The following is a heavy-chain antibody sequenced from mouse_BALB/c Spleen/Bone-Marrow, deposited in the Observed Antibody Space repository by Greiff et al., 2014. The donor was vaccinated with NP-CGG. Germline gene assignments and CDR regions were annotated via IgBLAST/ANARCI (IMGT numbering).Heavy chain of an antibody. CDR2: INPYNDGT. D-gene: IGHD1-1*02. J-gene: IGHJ4*01. V-gene: IGHV1-14*01. Sequence: EVQLQQSGPELVKPGASVKMSCKASGYTFTSYVIHWVKQKPGQGLDWIGYINPYNDGTKYNEKFKGKATLTLDKSSSTAYMELSSLTSEDSAVYYCARWCYPYAMDYWGQGTSVTVSS. CDR1: GYTFTSYV. CDR3: ARWCYPYAMDY.